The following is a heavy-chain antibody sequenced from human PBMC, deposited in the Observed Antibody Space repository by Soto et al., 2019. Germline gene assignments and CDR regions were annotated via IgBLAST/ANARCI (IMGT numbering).Heavy chain of an antibody. J-gene: IGHJ6*02. CDR1: GGSVSSGDYY. CDR3: ARLYCFGNSGLPYGMEV. D-gene: IGHD3-22*01. Sequence: SETLSLTCTVSGGSVSSGDYYCNWIRQPPGKGLEWIGHIYHSVGTYYNPSLKSRVTISVATSPNQFPLKLSSVTAADTAVYYRARLYCFGNSGLPYGMEVWGQGTTVTVSS. V-gene: IGHV4-30-4*01. CDR2: IYHSVGT.